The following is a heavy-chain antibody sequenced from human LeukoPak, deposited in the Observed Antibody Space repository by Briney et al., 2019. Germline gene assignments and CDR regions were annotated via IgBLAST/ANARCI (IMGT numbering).Heavy chain of an antibody. J-gene: IGHJ4*02. D-gene: IGHD4-17*01. V-gene: IGHV1-69*05. CDR1: GGTFSSYA. Sequence: SVKVSCKASGGTFSSYAISWVRQAPGQGLEWMGGIIPIFGTANYAQKFQGSVTITTDESTSTAYMELSSLRSEDTAVYYCATRRYGDSGFDYWGQGTLVTVSS. CDR2: IIPIFGTA. CDR3: ATRRYGDSGFDY.